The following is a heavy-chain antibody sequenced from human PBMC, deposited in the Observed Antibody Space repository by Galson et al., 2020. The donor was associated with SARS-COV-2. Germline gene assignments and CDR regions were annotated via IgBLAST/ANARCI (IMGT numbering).Heavy chain of an antibody. J-gene: IGHJ2*01. Sequence: GESLKISCAASGFNFNDHGIHWVRQAPGKGLEWVAVIGSDARTQFSADSVKGRFTSSRDNSKNTLWLQMNSLRAEDTAVYYCAREATWGQWYLDAWGRGTLVTVSS. V-gene: IGHV3-30*03. CDR2: IGSDARTQ. D-gene: IGHD7-27*01. CDR1: GFNFNDHG. CDR3: AREATWGQWYLDA.